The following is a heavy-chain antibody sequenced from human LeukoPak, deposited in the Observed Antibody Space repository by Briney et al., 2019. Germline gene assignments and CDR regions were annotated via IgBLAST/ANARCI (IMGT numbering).Heavy chain of an antibody. CDR3: ARSQDTRYSSSWEAFDI. D-gene: IGHD6-13*01. V-gene: IGHV5-51*01. Sequence: GESLKISCKGSGYIFANNWIGWVRQMPGKGLEWMGIVYPGDSDTKYSPSFQGQVTISADKSISTAYLQWSSLKASDTAMYYCARSQDTRYSSSWEAFDIWGQGTMVTVSS. CDR2: VYPGDSDT. J-gene: IGHJ3*02. CDR1: GYIFANNW.